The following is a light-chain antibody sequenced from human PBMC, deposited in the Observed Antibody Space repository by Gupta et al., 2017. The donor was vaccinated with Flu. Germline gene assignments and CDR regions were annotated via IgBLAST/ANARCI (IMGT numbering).Light chain of an antibody. J-gene: IGLJ2*01. V-gene: IGLV2-14*01. CDR3: SSYTSGSTVV. CDR2: EVS. CDR1: SSDIGGYNY. Sequence: QSALPQPAPVSGSPGQSITISCIGTSSDIGGYNYVSWYHPQPGKAPQLMVYEVSNRPSGVSNRFSGSKSGNTASLTIVGSQPEDEAHYYCSSYTSGSTVVFGGGTKLTVL.